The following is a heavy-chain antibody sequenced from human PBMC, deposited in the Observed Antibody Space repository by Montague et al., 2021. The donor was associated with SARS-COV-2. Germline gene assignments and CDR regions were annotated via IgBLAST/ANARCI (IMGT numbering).Heavy chain of an antibody. CDR1: GFSLSTSGMC. J-gene: IGHJ4*02. V-gene: IGHV2-70*11. CDR2: IDXDDDK. Sequence: VTPTQTLKLTCTFSGFSLSTSGMCVSWIRQPPGKALEWLARIDXDDDKYYSTSLKTRLTISKDTSKNQVVLTMTNMDPVDTATYYCARETGTTVSLDYWGQGTLVTVSS. CDR3: ARETGTTVSLDY. D-gene: IGHD1-7*01.